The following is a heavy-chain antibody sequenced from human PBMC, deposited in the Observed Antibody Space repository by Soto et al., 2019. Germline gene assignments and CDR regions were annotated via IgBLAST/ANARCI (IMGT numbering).Heavy chain of an antibody. D-gene: IGHD2-15*01. CDR3: ARDLRYCSGGSCYYGDPWFDP. V-gene: IGHV1-69*13. J-gene: IGHJ5*02. CDR1: GGTFSSYA. CDR2: IIPIFGTA. Sequence: SVKVSCKASGGTFSSYAISWVRQAPGQGLEWMGGIIPIFGTANYAQKFQGRVTITADESTSTAYMELSSLRSEDTAVYYCARDLRYCSGGSCYYGDPWFDPWGQGTLVTVSS.